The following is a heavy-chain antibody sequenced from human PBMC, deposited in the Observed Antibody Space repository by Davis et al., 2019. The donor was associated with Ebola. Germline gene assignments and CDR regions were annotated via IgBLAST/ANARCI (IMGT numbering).Heavy chain of an antibody. V-gene: IGHV3-30*03. J-gene: IGHJ4*02. Sequence: PGGSLRLSCAASGFTFTNAWMNWVRQAPGKGLEWVAVISYDGSNKYYADSVKGRFTISRDNSKNTLYLQMNSLRAEDTAVYYCATTTIFGVVWGQGTLVTVSS. D-gene: IGHD3-3*01. CDR1: GFTFTNAW. CDR3: ATTTIFGVV. CDR2: ISYDGSNK.